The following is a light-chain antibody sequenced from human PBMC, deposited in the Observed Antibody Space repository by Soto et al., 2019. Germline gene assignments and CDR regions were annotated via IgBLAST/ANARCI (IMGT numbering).Light chain of an antibody. CDR2: GAS. CDR1: ETVATN. J-gene: IGKJ1*01. V-gene: IGKV3-15*01. Sequence: EVVMTQSPATLSVSPGERATLSCRASETVATNLAWYQLKPGQAPRLLISGASTRAAGISDRFRGSGSGTEFTLTISSLRSEDSAIYYCQQYFEWPPMTFGQGTKVEI. CDR3: QQYFEWPPMT.